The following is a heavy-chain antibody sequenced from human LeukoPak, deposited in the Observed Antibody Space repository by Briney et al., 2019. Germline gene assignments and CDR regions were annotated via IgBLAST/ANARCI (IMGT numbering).Heavy chain of an antibody. D-gene: IGHD1-1*01. J-gene: IGHJ4*02. V-gene: IGHV1-18*01. CDR1: GYTFPTFG. CDR2: ISPYNGHA. Sequence: ASVKVSCKASGYTFPTFGINWVRQAPGQGLEWVGWISPYNGHANYAQKLRDRVTMSTDTSTSTAHLELRSLRSDDTAVYYCALGRGAYWGQGTLVTVSS. CDR3: ALGRGAY.